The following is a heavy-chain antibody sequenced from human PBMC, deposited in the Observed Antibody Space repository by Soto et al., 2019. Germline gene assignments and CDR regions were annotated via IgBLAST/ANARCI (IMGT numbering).Heavy chain of an antibody. CDR3: AKRGYYYASSGHYYFDY. CDR1: GFDFSNYA. CDR2: ISGTDSRT. V-gene: IGHV3-23*01. Sequence: EVQLLESGGGLIQPGGSLRLSCAASGFDFSNYAMTWVRQAPGKGLEWVSAISGTDSRTFYADSVKGRFTISRDNSKNTLYLQMNSLRAEDTAVYYCAKRGYYYASSGHYYFDYWGQGTRVTVSS. D-gene: IGHD3-22*01. J-gene: IGHJ4*02.